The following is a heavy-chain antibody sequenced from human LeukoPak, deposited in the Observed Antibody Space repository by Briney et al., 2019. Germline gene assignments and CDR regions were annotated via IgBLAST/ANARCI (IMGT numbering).Heavy chain of an antibody. CDR3: ARERTSGWDAFDF. J-gene: IGHJ4*02. Sequence: PGGSLRLSCAASEFTFSSYEMNWVRQAPGKGPEWVSYISSSGGTIYYADSLKGRFTISRDNAKNSLFLQMNSLRAEDTAMYYCARERTSGWDAFDFWGQGTLVTVSS. CDR2: ISSSGGTI. V-gene: IGHV3-48*03. D-gene: IGHD6-19*01. CDR1: EFTFSSYE.